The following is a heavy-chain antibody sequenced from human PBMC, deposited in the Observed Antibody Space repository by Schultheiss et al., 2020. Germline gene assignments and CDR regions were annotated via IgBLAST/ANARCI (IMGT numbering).Heavy chain of an antibody. CDR3: ARVLTGGSGRGFDY. Sequence: SETLSLTCTVSGDSVSSGSYYWSWVRQPPGKGLEWIGSIYHSGSTYYNPSLKSRVTISVDTSKNQFSLKLSSVTAADTAVYYCARVLTGGSGRGFDYWGQGTLVTVSS. CDR2: IYHSGST. CDR1: GDSVSSGSYY. V-gene: IGHV4-39*07. D-gene: IGHD6-19*01. J-gene: IGHJ4*02.